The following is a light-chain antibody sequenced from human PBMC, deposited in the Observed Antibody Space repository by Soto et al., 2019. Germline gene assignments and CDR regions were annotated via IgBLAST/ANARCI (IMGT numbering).Light chain of an antibody. CDR1: SSDIDDYDF. CDR2: DVN. Sequence: QSALTQPASVSGSPGQSITISCTGTSSDIDDYDFVSWYQQHPGKAPKLIIYDVNTRPSGVSDRFSGSKSGNTASLTISWRQAEDEADYYCSSHTGSITWVFGGGTKVTVL. V-gene: IGLV2-14*03. CDR3: SSHTGSITWV. J-gene: IGLJ3*02.